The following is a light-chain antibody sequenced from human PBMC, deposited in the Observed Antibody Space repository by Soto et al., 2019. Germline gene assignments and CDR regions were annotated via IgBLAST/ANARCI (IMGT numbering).Light chain of an antibody. J-gene: IGLJ3*02. V-gene: IGLV1-44*01. Sequence: QSVLTQPPSASGTPGQRVTISCSGSSSNIGRNTVNWYQQLPGTAPKLLSHSNNQRPSGVPDRFSGSKSGTSASLAISGLQSEDEADYDCAAWDDSLNGVVFGGGTKLTVL. CDR3: AAWDDSLNGVV. CDR1: SSNIGRNT. CDR2: SNN.